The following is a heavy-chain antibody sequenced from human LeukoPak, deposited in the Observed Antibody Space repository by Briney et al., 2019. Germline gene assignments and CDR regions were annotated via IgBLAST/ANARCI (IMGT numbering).Heavy chain of an antibody. CDR2: IIPMVDSA. V-gene: IGHV1-69*06. Sequence: ASVKVSCKVSGGTFSNNVINWIRQAPGQGLEWMGGIIPMVDSANYGQKFQGRVTITADISTTTAYLELSSLRYEDTAMYYCARVRQYSSWNFDYWGQGTLVTVSS. CDR3: ARVRQYSSWNFDY. J-gene: IGHJ4*02. D-gene: IGHD6-6*01. CDR1: GGTFSNNV.